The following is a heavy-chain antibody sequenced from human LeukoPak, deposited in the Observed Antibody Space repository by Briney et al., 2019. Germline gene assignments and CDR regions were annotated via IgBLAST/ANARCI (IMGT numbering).Heavy chain of an antibody. D-gene: IGHD2-2*01. J-gene: IGHJ4*02. CDR2: IYHSGST. CDR3: ARRLSVVPAAFDY. Sequence: SETLSLTCTVSGGSISSGGYYWSWIRQPPGKSLEWIGYIYHSGSTYYNPSLKSRVTISVDRSKNQFSLKLSSVTAADTAVYYCARRLSVVPAAFDYWGQGTLVTVSS. CDR1: GGSISSGGYY. V-gene: IGHV4-30-2*01.